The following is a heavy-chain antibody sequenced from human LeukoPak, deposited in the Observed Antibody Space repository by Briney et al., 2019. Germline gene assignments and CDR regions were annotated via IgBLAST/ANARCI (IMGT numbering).Heavy chain of an antibody. CDR1: GGSFSDYP. V-gene: IGHV1-69*13. CDR2: IIPKYSAS. CDR3: VRPDRIFGVPAAFDA. Sequence: VASVKVSCKASGGSFSDYPINWVRQAPGQGLEWLGGIIPKYSASNYAQAFQGRVTITADESTNTVYMEMSGLRPDDTPAYYCVRPDRIFGVPAAFDAWGQGTLVAVSS. D-gene: IGHD3-3*02. J-gene: IGHJ3*01.